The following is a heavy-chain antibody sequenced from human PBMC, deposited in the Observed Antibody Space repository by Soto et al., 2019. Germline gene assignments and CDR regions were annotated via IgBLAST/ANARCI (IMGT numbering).Heavy chain of an antibody. Sequence: QVQLQESGPGLVKPSGTLSLNCKVSGDSISSSGWWSWVRQPPGKGLGWIAEIHHSGPTNYNPSLQSRVTISVDKSKNQMSLRMSTVTAADTAVYYCARGGITAVRNYYFDHWGQGTLVTVSS. CDR1: GDSISSSGW. J-gene: IGHJ4*02. CDR2: IHHSGPT. CDR3: ARGGITAVRNYYFDH. D-gene: IGHD1-20*01. V-gene: IGHV4-4*02.